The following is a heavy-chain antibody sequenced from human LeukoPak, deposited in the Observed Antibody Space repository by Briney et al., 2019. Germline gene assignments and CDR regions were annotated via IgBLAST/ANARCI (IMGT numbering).Heavy chain of an antibody. CDR3: ARDFRVGATVLFDY. CDR1: GFTFNTYA. D-gene: IGHD1-26*01. CDR2: ISGDGGST. Sequence: QPGGSLRLSCAASGFTFNTYAMSWVRQAPGKGLEWVSVISGDGGSTTYADSVKGRFTISRDNDKNTLYLQMNSLRAEDTAVYYCARDFRVGATVLFDYWGQGNLVTVSS. V-gene: IGHV3-23*01. J-gene: IGHJ4*02.